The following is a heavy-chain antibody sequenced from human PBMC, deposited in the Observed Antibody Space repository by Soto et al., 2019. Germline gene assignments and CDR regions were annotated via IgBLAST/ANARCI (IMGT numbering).Heavy chain of an antibody. V-gene: IGHV3-23*01. CDR1: GFTFRSYA. Sequence: GGSLRLSCAASGFTFRSYAMSWVRQALGKGLEWVSALSGSGVTTYYADYVKGRFTISRDNSKNTLYLQMTSLRAEDTAVYYCAKDIHTFSGGDYMDVWGKGTTVTVSS. J-gene: IGHJ6*03. CDR2: LSGSGVTT. D-gene: IGHD2-15*01. CDR3: AKDIHTFSGGDYMDV.